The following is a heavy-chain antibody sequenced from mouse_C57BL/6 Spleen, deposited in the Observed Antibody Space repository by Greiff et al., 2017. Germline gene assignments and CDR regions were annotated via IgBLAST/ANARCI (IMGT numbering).Heavy chain of an antibody. J-gene: IGHJ2*01. D-gene: IGHD1-1*01. CDR3: ARQDTTVVAHFDY. CDR2: ISSGSSTI. V-gene: IGHV5-17*01. Sequence: EVQGVESGGGLVKPGGSLKLSCAASGFTFSDYGMHWVRQAPEKGLEWVAYISSGSSTIYYADTVKGRFTISRDNAKNTLFLQMTSLRSEDTAMYYCARQDTTVVAHFDYWGQGTTLTVSS. CDR1: GFTFSDYG.